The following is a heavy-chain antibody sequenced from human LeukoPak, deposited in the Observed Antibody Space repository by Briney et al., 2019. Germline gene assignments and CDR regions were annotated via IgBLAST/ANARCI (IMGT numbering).Heavy chain of an antibody. J-gene: IGHJ4*02. CDR3: ARGGYTSSWYTDY. Sequence: GGSLRLSCAASGLTFSSHWMHWVRQAPGKGLVWVSRITNDGSSTTYADSVKGRFTISRDNAKNMLYLQVNSLRAEDTAVYYCARGGYTSSWYTDYWGQGTLVTVSS. CDR1: GLTFSSHW. V-gene: IGHV3-74*01. CDR2: ITNDGSST. D-gene: IGHD6-13*01.